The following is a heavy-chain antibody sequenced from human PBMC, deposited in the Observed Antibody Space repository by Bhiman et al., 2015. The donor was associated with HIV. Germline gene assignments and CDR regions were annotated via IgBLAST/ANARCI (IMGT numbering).Heavy chain of an antibody. J-gene: IGHJ2*01. V-gene: IGHV3-74*02. CDR2: INSDGSST. CDR3: ARGSTVTPYWYFDL. Sequence: VQLVESGGGLVKPGGSLRLSCAASGFTFSSYWMHWVRQAPGKGLVWVSRINSDGSSTSYADSVKGRFTISRDNAKNTLYLQMNSLRAEDTAVYYCARGSTVTPYWYFDLWGRGTLVTVSS. CDR1: GFTFSSYW. D-gene: IGHD4-17*01.